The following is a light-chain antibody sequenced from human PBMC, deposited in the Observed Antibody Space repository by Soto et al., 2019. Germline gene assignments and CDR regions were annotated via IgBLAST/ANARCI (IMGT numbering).Light chain of an antibody. Sequence: DIQMTQSPSSLSVSVGDRVTITCRTSQSLSTSLNWFQQKPGKAPKLLIHAASTLQGGVPSRFSGSGSGTEFALIISSLQPEDFATYYCQQSYSIPWTFGQGTKVEIK. CDR2: AAS. CDR3: QQSYSIPWT. V-gene: IGKV1-39*01. J-gene: IGKJ1*01. CDR1: QSLSTS.